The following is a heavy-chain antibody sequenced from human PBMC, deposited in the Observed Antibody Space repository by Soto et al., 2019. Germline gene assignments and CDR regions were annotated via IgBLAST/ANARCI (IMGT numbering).Heavy chain of an antibody. CDR1: GDSISSGGSS. J-gene: IGHJ3*01. D-gene: IGHD3-10*02. V-gene: IGHV4-30-2*01. CDR3: ARGTQYYFVASGFPTGTHFGFDL. Sequence: QMQLQESGSGLVKPSQTLSLTCGFSGDSISSGGSSWDWIRQPPGRGMEWIGYIYESGKSYYNPSRRSRANISLDRSNNQFSLKVTSVTSADTAVYYCARGTQYYFVASGFPTGTHFGFDLWGQGPMVPVSS. CDR2: IYESGKS.